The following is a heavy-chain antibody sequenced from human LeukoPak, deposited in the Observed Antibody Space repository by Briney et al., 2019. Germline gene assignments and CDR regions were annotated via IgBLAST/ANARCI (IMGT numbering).Heavy chain of an antibody. CDR1: GGSISSSSYY. D-gene: IGHD3-3*01. V-gene: IGHV4-39*01. Sequence: KPSETPSLTCTVSGGSISSSSYYWGWIRQPAGKGLEWIGSIYYSGSTYYNPSLKSRVTISVDTSKNQFSLKLSSVTAADTAVYYCARGSDYDFWSGSPPRCMDVWGQGTTVTVSS. J-gene: IGHJ6*02. CDR3: ARGSDYDFWSGSPPRCMDV. CDR2: IYYSGST.